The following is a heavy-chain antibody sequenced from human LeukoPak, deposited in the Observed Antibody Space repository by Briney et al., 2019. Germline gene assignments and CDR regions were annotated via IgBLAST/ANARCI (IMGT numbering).Heavy chain of an antibody. CDR1: GGSISSSTYY. D-gene: IGHD4-11*01. Sequence: SETLSLTCNVSGGSISSSTYYWSWIRQPPGMGLEWIGSIYYSGSTHYNASLKSRVTISVDTSKNHFSLKLSSVGAADTAVYYCARHFHYSNNWFDPWGQGTLVTVSS. CDR3: ARHFHYSNNWFDP. V-gene: IGHV4-39*01. CDR2: IYYSGST. J-gene: IGHJ5*02.